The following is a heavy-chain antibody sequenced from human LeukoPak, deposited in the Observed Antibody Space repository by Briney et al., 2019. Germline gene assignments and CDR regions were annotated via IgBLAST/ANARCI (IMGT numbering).Heavy chain of an antibody. CDR2: ISYDRSNK. CDR1: GFTFSSYG. CDR3: AKVAGITIFGVVIMDYYFDY. D-gene: IGHD3-3*01. Sequence: GGSLRLSCAASGFTFSSYGMHWVRQAPGKGLEGVAVISYDRSNKYYADSVKGRFTISRDKSKNTLYLQMNSLRAEDTAVYYCAKVAGITIFGVVIMDYYFDYWGQGTLVTVSS. J-gene: IGHJ4*02. V-gene: IGHV3-30*18.